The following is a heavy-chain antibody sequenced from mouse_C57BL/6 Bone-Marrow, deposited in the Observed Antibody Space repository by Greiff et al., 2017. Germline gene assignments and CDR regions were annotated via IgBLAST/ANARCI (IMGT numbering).Heavy chain of an antibody. Sequence: VQLQQSGAELVKLGASVKISCKLSAYAFRPYWLNWVNQRPGKGLEWIGQIYPGVGDTNYNGKFKGKATLTADNSSSTAYMQLSSLTSEDSAVYFCARDWDYFDYWGQGTTLTVSS. CDR1: AYAFRPYW. CDR2: IYPGVGDT. V-gene: IGHV1-80*01. J-gene: IGHJ2*01. D-gene: IGHD4-1*01. CDR3: ARDWDYFDY.